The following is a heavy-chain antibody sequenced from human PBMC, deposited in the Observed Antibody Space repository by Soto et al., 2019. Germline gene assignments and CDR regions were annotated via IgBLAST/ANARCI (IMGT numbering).Heavy chain of an antibody. V-gene: IGHV3-23*01. CDR2: ISGSGGST. CDR3: ARSFGWYAVDS. J-gene: IGHJ4*02. CDR1: GFTFSSYA. Sequence: GGSLRLSCGASGFTFSSYAMSWVRQAPGKGLEWVSDISGSGGSTYYADSVKGRFTISRDKSKNQFSLSLSFLTAADTATYYCARSFGWYAVDSWGQGILVTVSS. D-gene: IGHD6-19*01.